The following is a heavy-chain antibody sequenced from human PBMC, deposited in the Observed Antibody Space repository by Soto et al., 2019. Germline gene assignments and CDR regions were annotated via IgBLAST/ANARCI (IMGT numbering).Heavy chain of an antibody. CDR2: ISGSGGST. D-gene: IGHD3-16*02. CDR3: AKATGDYDYIWGSYRTIDY. J-gene: IGHJ4*02. Sequence: GGSLRLCCAASGFTFSSYAMGWVRQAPGKGLEWVSAISGSGGSTYYADSVKGRFTISRDNSKNTLYLQMNSLRAEDTAVYYCAKATGDYDYIWGSYRTIDYWGQGTLVTVSS. CDR1: GFTFSSYA. V-gene: IGHV3-23*01.